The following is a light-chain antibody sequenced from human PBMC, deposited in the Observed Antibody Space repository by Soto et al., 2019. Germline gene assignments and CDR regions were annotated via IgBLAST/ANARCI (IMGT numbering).Light chain of an antibody. J-gene: IGLJ3*02. CDR3: AAWDDSLNGPWV. CDR1: SSNIGSNT. CDR2: SNN. Sequence: QSVLTQPPSASGTPGQRVTISCSGSSSNIGSNTVNWYRQLPGTAPKLPIYSNNQRPSGVPDRFSGSKSGTSASLAISGLQSEDEADYYCAAWDDSLNGPWVFGGGTKLTVL. V-gene: IGLV1-44*01.